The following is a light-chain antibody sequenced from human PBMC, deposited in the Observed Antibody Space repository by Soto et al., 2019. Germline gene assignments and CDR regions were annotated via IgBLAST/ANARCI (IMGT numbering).Light chain of an antibody. CDR1: QDISKD. CDR2: SAT. CDR3: LQDHDYPRT. J-gene: IGKJ1*01. Sequence: ALQMTQSPTSLSASVGDRVIITCRASQDISKDLGWYQQKPGKAPKFLIYSATSTQSGFPSTFSGSGFGTDFTLTIRSLQPEDFATYYCLQDHDYPRTFGQGTKVEF. V-gene: IGKV1-6*01.